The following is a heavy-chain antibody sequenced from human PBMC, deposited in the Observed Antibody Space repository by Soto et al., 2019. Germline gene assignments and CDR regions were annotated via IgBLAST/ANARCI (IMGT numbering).Heavy chain of an antibody. V-gene: IGHV4-59*08. CDR3: ARHSHCSATSCYDLDV. J-gene: IGHJ6*04. D-gene: IGHD2-2*01. Sequence: SETLSLTCVVSGGSISTYYWSWIRQPPGKGLEWIGYIHHSANTKYSPSLRSRVTISVDTSKNQFSLKLTSVTAADTAVYYCARHSHCSATSCYDLDVWGKGTTVTVSS. CDR1: GGSISTYY. CDR2: IHHSANT.